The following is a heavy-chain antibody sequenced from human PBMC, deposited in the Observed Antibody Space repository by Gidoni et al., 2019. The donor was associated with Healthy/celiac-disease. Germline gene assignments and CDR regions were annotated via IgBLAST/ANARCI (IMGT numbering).Heavy chain of an antibody. CDR3: ARGYDFWSGYFEY. J-gene: IGHJ4*02. Sequence: QVQLVQSGAEVKKPGDSVKVSCKASGGTFSSYAISWRRPAPGQGLEWMGAIIPIFGTANDAQKFQGSVTIIADESSSIAYMELSTLRSEDTAVYYCARGYDFWSGYFEYWGQGTLVTVSS. CDR2: IIPIFGTA. V-gene: IGHV1-69*01. CDR1: GGTFSSYA. D-gene: IGHD3-3*01.